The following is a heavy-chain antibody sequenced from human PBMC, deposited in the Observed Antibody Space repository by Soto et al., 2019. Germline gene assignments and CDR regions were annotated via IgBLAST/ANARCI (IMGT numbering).Heavy chain of an antibody. V-gene: IGHV4-38-2*01. CDR1: GYSISGGYY. D-gene: IGHD1-26*01. Sequence: SETLSLTCAVSGYSISGGYYWGWIRQPPGKGLEWSGSINHSGSTYYNPSLKSRVTISVDTSKNQFSLKLSSVTAAEPAVYYCARLVGGTTIDYWGQGTLVTVSS. CDR3: ARLVGGTTIDY. CDR2: INHSGST. J-gene: IGHJ4*02.